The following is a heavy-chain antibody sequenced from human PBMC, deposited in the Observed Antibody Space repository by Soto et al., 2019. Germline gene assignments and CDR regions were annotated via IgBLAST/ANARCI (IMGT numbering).Heavy chain of an antibody. Sequence: QVQLVESGGGVVQPGRSLRLSCAASGFTFSSYGMHWVRQAPGKGLEWVAVIWYDGSNKYYADSVKGRFTISRDNSKNTLYLQMNSLRAEDTAVYYCARDGGGEVPAAHIWFDPWGQGTLVTVSS. V-gene: IGHV3-33*01. CDR1: GFTFSSYG. J-gene: IGHJ5*02. CDR3: ARDGGGEVPAAHIWFDP. D-gene: IGHD2-2*01. CDR2: IWYDGSNK.